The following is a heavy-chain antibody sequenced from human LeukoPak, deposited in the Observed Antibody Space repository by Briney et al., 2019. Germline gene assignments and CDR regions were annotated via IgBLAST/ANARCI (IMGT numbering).Heavy chain of an antibody. V-gene: IGHV3-23*01. D-gene: IGHD3-16*02. Sequence: GGSLRLSCAASGFTFSSYAMSWVRQAPGKGLEWISAISGSGGSTYYADSVKGRFTISRDNSKNTLYLQMNSLRAEDTAVYYCAKDRLPLGELSLFDYWGQGTLVTVSS. J-gene: IGHJ4*02. CDR2: ISGSGGST. CDR3: AKDRLPLGELSLFDY. CDR1: GFTFSSYA.